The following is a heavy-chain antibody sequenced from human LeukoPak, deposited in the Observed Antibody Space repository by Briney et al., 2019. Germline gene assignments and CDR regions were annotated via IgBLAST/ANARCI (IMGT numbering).Heavy chain of an antibody. CDR3: ASGPYCGGTPCYSIGAFDI. D-gene: IGHD2-21*01. J-gene: IGHJ3*02. CDR1: GFTFSSYA. V-gene: IGHV3-23*01. Sequence: GGSLRLSCAASGFTFSSYAMSWVRQAPGKGLEWVSAISGSGNTTHHSDSVKGRFNISRDNSKSTLFLQMNSLSAEDTAVYYCASGPYCGGTPCYSIGAFDIWGQGTMVTVSS. CDR2: ISGSGNTT.